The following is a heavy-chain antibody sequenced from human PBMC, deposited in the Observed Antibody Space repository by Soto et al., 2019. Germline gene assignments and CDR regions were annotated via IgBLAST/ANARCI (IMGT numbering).Heavy chain of an antibody. V-gene: IGHV3-21*01. J-gene: IGHJ4*02. Sequence: GGSLRLSCAASGFTFSSYSMNWVRQAPGKGLEWVSSISSSSSYIYYADSVKGRFTISRDNAKNSLYLQMNSLRAEDTAVYYWVRGDNWSDEASDYWGQGTLVTVSS. CDR3: VRGDNWSDEASDY. CDR1: GFTFSSYS. CDR2: ISSSSSYI. D-gene: IGHD1-1*01.